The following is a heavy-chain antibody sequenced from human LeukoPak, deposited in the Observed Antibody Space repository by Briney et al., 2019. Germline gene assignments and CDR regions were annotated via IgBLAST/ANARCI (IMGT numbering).Heavy chain of an antibody. J-gene: IGHJ2*01. CDR1: GFILSSDE. CDR2: ISGSGHTI. CDR3: ARAVRDGYNSWYFDL. Sequence: GGSLRLSCAASGFILSSDEMNWVRQAPGKGLEWVSYISGSGHTIYYAGSVKGRFTISRDNAKNSLHLQMNSLRAEDTAVYYCARAVRDGYNSWYFDLWGRGTLVTVSS. D-gene: IGHD5-24*01. V-gene: IGHV3-48*03.